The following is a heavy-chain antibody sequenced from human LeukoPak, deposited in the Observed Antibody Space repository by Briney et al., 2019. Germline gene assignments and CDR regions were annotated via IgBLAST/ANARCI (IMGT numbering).Heavy chain of an antibody. CDR1: GFTFSSYW. CDR2: INSDGSST. V-gene: IGHV3-74*01. D-gene: IGHD2-15*01. CDR3: ARSPPGGSYYYYYYGMDV. Sequence: PGGSLRLSCAASGFTFSSYWMHWVRQAPGKGLVWVSRINSDGSSTSYADSVKGRFTISRDNAKNTLYLQMNSLRAEDTAVYYCARSPPGGSYYYYYYGMDVWGKGTTVTVSS. J-gene: IGHJ6*04.